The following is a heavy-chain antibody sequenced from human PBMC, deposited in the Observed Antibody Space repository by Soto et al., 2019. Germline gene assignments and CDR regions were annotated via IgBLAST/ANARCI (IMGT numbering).Heavy chain of an antibody. CDR2: INHSGST. D-gene: IGHD2-8*02. J-gene: IGHJ4*02. Sequence: SETLSLTCAVYGGSFSGYYWTWIRQPPGTGLEWIGEINHSGSTNYNPSLKSRVTISVDTSKNQFSLKLTSVTAADTAVYYCSRDKITGLFDYWGKGTLVTVSS. V-gene: IGHV4-34*01. CDR1: GGSFSGYY. CDR3: SRDKITGLFDY.